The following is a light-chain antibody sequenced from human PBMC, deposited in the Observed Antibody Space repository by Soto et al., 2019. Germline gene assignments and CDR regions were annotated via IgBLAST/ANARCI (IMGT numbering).Light chain of an antibody. Sequence: QSVLTQPASVSGSPVQSITISCTGTSSDVGSYNLVSWYQQHPGKAPKLMIYEGSKRPSGVSNRFSGSKSGNTASLTISGLQAEEEADYYCCSYAASSPYVFGTGTKVTVL. CDR3: CSYAASSPYV. V-gene: IGLV2-23*01. J-gene: IGLJ1*01. CDR1: SSDVGSYNL. CDR2: EGS.